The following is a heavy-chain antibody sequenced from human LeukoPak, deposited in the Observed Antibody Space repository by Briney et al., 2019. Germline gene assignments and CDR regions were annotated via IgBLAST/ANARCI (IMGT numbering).Heavy chain of an antibody. D-gene: IGHD4-23*01. J-gene: IGHJ6*03. V-gene: IGHV1-69*06. CDR3: ALRTVGTFYYYYYMDV. Sequence: ASVKVSCKASGGTFSSYAISWVRQAPGQGLEWIGRIIPIFGTANYAQKFQGRVTITADKSTSTAYMELSSLRSEDTAVYYCALRTVGTFYYYYYMDVWGKGTTVTVSS. CDR2: IIPIFGTA. CDR1: GGTFSSYA.